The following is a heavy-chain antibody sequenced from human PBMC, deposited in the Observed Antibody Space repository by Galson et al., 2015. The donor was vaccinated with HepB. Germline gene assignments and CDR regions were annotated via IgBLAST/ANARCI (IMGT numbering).Heavy chain of an antibody. D-gene: IGHD3-3*01. CDR2: IYSGGST. J-gene: IGHJ5*02. CDR1: GFTVSSNY. Sequence: SLRLSCAASGFTVSSNYMSWVRQAPGKGLEWVSVIYSGGSTYYADSVKGRFTISRDNSKNTLYLQMNSLRAEDTAVYYCARAARPNFWSGYYAPFDPWGQGTLVTVSS. CDR3: ARAARPNFWSGYYAPFDP. V-gene: IGHV3-53*01.